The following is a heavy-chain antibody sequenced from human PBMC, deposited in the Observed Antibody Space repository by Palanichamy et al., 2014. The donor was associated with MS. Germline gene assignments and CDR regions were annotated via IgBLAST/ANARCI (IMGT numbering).Heavy chain of an antibody. J-gene: IGHJ4*02. V-gene: IGHV3-49*04. CDR3: TRGAGYYDSSGYFGDY. Sequence: EVQLVESGGGLVQPGRSLRLSCTTSEFTFSDYPLSWVRQAPGKGLEWVGFIRSTTAGATAEYAASVKGRFTISRDDSRSIAYLQMNSLRTEDTALYYCTRGAGYYDSSGYFGDYWGQGTLVTVSS. CDR2: IRSTTAGATA. CDR1: EFTFSDYP. D-gene: IGHD3-22*01.